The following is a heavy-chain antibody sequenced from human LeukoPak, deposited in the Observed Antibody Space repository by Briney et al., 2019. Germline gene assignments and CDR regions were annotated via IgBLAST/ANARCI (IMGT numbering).Heavy chain of an antibody. Sequence: GGSLRLSCAVSGFTFSSYSINWVRQAPGKGLEWVSYISSSSSSIYYPDSVKGRFTVSRDNGKNSLYLQMNSMRAEDTAVYYSARGDYYYYYYMDVWGKGPRSPSP. CDR2: ISSSSSSI. V-gene: IGHV3-48*04. CDR3: ARGDYYYYYYMDV. J-gene: IGHJ6*03. CDR1: GFTFSSYS.